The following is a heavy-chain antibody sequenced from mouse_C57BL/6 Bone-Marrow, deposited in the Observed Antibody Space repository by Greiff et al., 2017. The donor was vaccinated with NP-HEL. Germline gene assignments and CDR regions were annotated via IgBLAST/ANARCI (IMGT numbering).Heavy chain of an antibody. Sequence: VQLQQPGAELVKPGASVKLSCKASGYTFTSHWMHWVKQRPGQGLEWIGMIHPNSGSTNYNEKFKSKATLTVDKSSSTAYMQLSSLTSEDSAVYYCAREGYGSSFYAMDYWGQGTSVTVSS. CDR1: GYTFTSHW. CDR3: AREGYGSSFYAMDY. D-gene: IGHD1-1*01. V-gene: IGHV1-64*01. CDR2: IHPNSGST. J-gene: IGHJ4*01.